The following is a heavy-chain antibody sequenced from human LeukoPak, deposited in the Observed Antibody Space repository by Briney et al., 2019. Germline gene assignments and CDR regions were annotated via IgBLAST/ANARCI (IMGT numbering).Heavy chain of an antibody. D-gene: IGHD6-19*01. J-gene: IGHJ3*02. CDR1: VCSLSSYY. CDR2: TYYSGST. Sequence: SYTLSLTCTVSVCSLSSYYWIWIRQPPRKGLEWIGYTYYSGSTNYNPSLNSRVTIYVDSSKNTFSLKLRSVSAADAAVYYCARAGYSSGWGAFDIWGQGTMVTVSS. V-gene: IGHV4-59*07. CDR3: ARAGYSSGWGAFDI.